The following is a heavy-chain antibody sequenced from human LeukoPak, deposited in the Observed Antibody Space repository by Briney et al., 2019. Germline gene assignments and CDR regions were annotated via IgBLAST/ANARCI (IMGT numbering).Heavy chain of an antibody. CDR1: GGSFSGYY. CDR3: ARTSRGYSYGW. D-gene: IGHD5-18*01. V-gene: IGHV4-34*01. J-gene: IGHJ4*02. Sequence: SETLSLTCAVYGGSFSGYYWSWIRQPPGKGLEWIGEINHSGSTNYNPSLKSRVTISVDTSKNQFSPKLSSVTAADTAVYYCARTSRGYSYGWWGQGTLVTVSS. CDR2: INHSGST.